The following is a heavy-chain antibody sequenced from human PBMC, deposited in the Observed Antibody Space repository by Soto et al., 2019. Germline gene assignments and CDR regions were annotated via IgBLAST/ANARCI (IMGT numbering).Heavy chain of an antibody. CDR2: INHSGST. V-gene: IGHV4-34*01. CDR1: GGSFSGYY. CDR3: ARGEGGFDY. Sequence: SETLSLTCAVYGGSFSGYYWSWIRQPPGKGLEWIGEINHSGSTNYNPSLKSRVTISVDTSKNQFSLKLSSVTAADTAVYYCARGEGGFDYWGQGTLVTVSS. J-gene: IGHJ4*02. D-gene: IGHD3-16*01.